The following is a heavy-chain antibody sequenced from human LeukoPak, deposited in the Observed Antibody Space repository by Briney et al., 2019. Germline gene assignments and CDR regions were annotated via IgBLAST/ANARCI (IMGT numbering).Heavy chain of an antibody. CDR1: GGSISSGSYY. J-gene: IGHJ4*02. CDR2: IYTSGST. Sequence: SQTLSLTCTVSGGSISSGSYYWSWIRQPAGKGLEWIGRIYTSGSTNYNPTLKSRVTISVDTSKNQFSLKLSSVTAADTAVYYCARVLQRAFFDYWGQGTLVTVSS. D-gene: IGHD3-3*02. V-gene: IGHV4-61*02. CDR3: ARVLQRAFFDY.